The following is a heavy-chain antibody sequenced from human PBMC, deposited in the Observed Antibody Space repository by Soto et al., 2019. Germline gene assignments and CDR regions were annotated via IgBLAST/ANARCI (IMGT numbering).Heavy chain of an antibody. V-gene: IGHV3-11*01. CDR2: ISSTGRTI. CDR1: GFAFSGHY. J-gene: IGHJ4*02. Sequence: PGGSLRLSCAPSGFAFSGHYMTWIRQAPGKGLEWVSYISSTGRTIYYADSVKGRFTVSRDNAQNSLSLKLNSLRVEDTAVYYCARSYSSGWEFDYWGQGTQVTVSS. CDR3: ARSYSSGWEFDY. D-gene: IGHD6-19*01.